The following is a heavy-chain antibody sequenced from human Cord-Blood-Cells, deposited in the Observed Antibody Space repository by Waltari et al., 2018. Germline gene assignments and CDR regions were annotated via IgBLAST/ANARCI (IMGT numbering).Heavy chain of an antibody. J-gene: IGHJ6*02. Sequence: QVQLVQSGAEVKKPGDSVKVSCKASGYTFTSYDINWVRQATGQGLEWMGWMNPNSGNTGYAQKFQGRVTITRNTSISTAYMELSSLRSEDTAVYYCARTYYDFWSGPDYYYGMDVWGQGTTVTVSS. CDR2: MNPNSGNT. V-gene: IGHV1-8*03. CDR3: ARTYYDFWSGPDYYYGMDV. D-gene: IGHD3-3*01. CDR1: GYTFTSYD.